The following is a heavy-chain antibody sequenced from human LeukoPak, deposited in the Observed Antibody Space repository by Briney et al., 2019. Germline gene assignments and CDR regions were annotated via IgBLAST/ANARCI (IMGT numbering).Heavy chain of an antibody. CDR3: AREGDYGDYSKSFYYMDV. CDR2: IYTSENT. V-gene: IGHV4-4*07. Sequence: RSETLSLTCTVSGGYIGSYYWSWIRQPAGKGLEWIGRIYTSENTDYNPSLKSRVTMSVDMSTSQFSLRLTSVTAADTAVYYRAREGDYGDYSKSFYYMDVWGKGTTVTVSS. D-gene: IGHD4-17*01. J-gene: IGHJ6*03. CDR1: GGYIGSYY.